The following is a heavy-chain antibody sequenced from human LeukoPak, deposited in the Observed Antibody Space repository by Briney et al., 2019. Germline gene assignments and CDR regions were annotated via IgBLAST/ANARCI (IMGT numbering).Heavy chain of an antibody. D-gene: IGHD5-18*01. V-gene: IGHV3-53*01. Sequence: PGGSLRLSCAASGFTVSSNYMSWVRQAPGKGLEWVSVTYSGGSTYYADSVKGRFTISRDNSKNTLYLQMNSLRAEDTAVYYCARDRVDTAMDYYYYYGMDVWGQGTTVTVSS. CDR2: TYSGGST. CDR3: ARDRVDTAMDYYYYYGMDV. CDR1: GFTVSSNY. J-gene: IGHJ6*02.